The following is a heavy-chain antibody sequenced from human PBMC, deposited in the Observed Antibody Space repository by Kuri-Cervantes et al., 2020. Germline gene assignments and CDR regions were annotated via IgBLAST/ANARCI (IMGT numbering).Heavy chain of an antibody. V-gene: IGHV3-48*02. CDR2: ISSGSSTI. J-gene: IGHJ6*02. Sequence: GESLKISCAASGFTFSSYGMHWVRQAPGKGLEWISYISSGSSTIHYADSVKGRFTISRDNAKNSLYLQMNSLRDEDTAVYYCARDRSGHYYYGMDVWGQGTTVTVSS. CDR1: GFTFSSYG. D-gene: IGHD2-15*01. CDR3: ARDRSGHYYYGMDV.